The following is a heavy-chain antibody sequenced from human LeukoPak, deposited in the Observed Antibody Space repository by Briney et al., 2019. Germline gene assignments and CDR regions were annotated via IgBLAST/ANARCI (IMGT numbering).Heavy chain of an antibody. CDR2: IYYSGSA. J-gene: IGHJ2*01. V-gene: IGHV4-59*11. CDR1: GGSMSSHY. Sequence: SGTLSLTCTVSGGSMSSHYWSWIRHPPGKGLEWIGYIYYSGSANHNPSLKSRVTISVDTSKNQFSLKLSSLTTADTAVYYCARATSWDQRNFDWPHWYLDLWGRGTLVTVSS. D-gene: IGHD3-9*01. CDR3: ARATSWDQRNFDWPHWYLDL.